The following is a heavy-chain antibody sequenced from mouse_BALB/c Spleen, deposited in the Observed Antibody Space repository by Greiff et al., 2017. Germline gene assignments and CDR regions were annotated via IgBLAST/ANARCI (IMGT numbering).Heavy chain of an antibody. CDR2: IYPGDGDT. CDR1: GYTFTSYW. J-gene: IGHJ2*01. CDR3: ASGNYGYFDY. V-gene: IGHV1-87*01. D-gene: IGHD2-1*01. Sequence: VQVVESGAELARPGASVKLSCKASGYTFTSYWMQWVKQRPGQGLEWIGAIYPGDGDTRYTQKFKGKATLTADKSSSTAYMQLSSLASEDSAVYYCASGNYGYFDYWGQGTTLTVSS.